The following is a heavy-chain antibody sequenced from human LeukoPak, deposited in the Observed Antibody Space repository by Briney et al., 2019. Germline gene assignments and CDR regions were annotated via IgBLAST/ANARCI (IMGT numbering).Heavy chain of an antibody. CDR3: AAGRGYTYGNDY. Sequence: GGSLRLSCAASGFTFSDYFMSWIRQAPGKGLEWVSYISSSGSSKYYADSVKGRFTISRDNAKNSLYLQMNSLRGEDTAVYFCAAGRGYTYGNDYWGQGTLVTVCS. CDR1: GFTFSDYF. J-gene: IGHJ4*02. V-gene: IGHV3-11*04. CDR2: ISSSGSSK. D-gene: IGHD5-18*01.